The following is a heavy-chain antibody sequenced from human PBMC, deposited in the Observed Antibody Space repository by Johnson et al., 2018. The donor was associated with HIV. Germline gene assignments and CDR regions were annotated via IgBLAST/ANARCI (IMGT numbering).Heavy chain of an antibody. CDR2: ISWNSGSI. CDR1: GFTFDDYA. Sequence: VQLVESGGGLVQPGRSLRLSCAASGFTFDDYAMHWVRQAPGKGLEWVSGISWNSGSIGSADSVKGRFTISRDNAKNSLYLQLNSLTAEDTAVSYCARAGIVFDIWGQGTMVTVSS. D-gene: IGHD2-15*01. CDR3: ARAGIVFDI. J-gene: IGHJ3*02. V-gene: IGHV3-9*01.